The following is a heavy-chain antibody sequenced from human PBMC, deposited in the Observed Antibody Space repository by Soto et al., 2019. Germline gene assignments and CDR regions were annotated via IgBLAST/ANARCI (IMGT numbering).Heavy chain of an antibody. Sequence: ASVKVAFKASGYTFTKYAMHLVRHAPGQRLEWMGWINGGNGNTKYSQKFQGRVTITRDTSASTAYMELSSLRSEDTAAYYCARGEGYCSGGSCYRWFDPWGQGTLVNV. CDR2: INGGNGNT. CDR3: ARGEGYCSGGSCYRWFDP. D-gene: IGHD2-15*01. CDR1: GYTFTKYA. J-gene: IGHJ5*02. V-gene: IGHV1-3*01.